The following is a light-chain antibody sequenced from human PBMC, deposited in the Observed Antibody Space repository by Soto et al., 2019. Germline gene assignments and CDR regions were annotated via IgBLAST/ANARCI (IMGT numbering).Light chain of an antibody. J-gene: IGLJ2*01. Sequence: QSALTQPPSASGSPGQSVTISCTGTSSDVGGYNYVSWYQQHPGKAPKLMIYEVSKRPSGVPDRFSGSKSGSTASLTVSGTQAEDEADYYGSSYAGSNNLVFGGGTKLTV. V-gene: IGLV2-8*01. CDR2: EVS. CDR3: SSYAGSNNLV. CDR1: SSDVGGYNY.